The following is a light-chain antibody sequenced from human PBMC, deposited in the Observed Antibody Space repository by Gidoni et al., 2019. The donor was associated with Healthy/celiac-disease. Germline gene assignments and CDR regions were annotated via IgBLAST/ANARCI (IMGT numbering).Light chain of an antibody. V-gene: IGKV4-1*01. CDR1: QSVLYSSNNKNY. Sequence: DIVMTQSPASLAVSLGERATINCKSSQSVLYSSNNKNYLAWYQQKPGQPPKLLIYWASTRESGVPDRFRGSGSGTDFTLTISSLQAEDVAVYYCQQYFNTLYTFGQGTKLEIK. J-gene: IGKJ2*01. CDR2: WAS. CDR3: QQYFNTLYT.